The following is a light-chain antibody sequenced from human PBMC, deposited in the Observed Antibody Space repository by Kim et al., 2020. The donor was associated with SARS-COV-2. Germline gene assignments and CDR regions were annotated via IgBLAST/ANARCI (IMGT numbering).Light chain of an antibody. CDR3: LQHNSYPFT. CDR2: GAS. J-gene: IGKJ3*01. V-gene: IGKV1-17*03. Sequence: DIQMTQSPSAMSASVGDRVTITCRASQGISNHLAWFQQKPGKVPKRLIYGASSLQSGVPSRFSDGGSGTEFTLTISSLQPEDFATYYCLQHNSYPFTFGPGTKVDIK. CDR1: QGISNH.